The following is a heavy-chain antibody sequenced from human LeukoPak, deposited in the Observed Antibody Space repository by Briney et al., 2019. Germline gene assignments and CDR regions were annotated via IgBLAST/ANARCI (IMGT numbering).Heavy chain of an antibody. CDR3: VRVTSPFFDSGAQDAFDL. Sequence: PGGSLRLSCAVTGFTFEDYAMNWVRQPPGQGLEWLSYITHSGTSTSYADSVRGRFTISRDNAQNSLYLQMDSLRGDDTALYYCVRVTSPFFDSGAQDAFDLRGQGTMVTVS. D-gene: IGHD3-22*01. J-gene: IGHJ3*01. CDR2: ITHSGTST. CDR1: GFTFEDYA. V-gene: IGHV3-20*04.